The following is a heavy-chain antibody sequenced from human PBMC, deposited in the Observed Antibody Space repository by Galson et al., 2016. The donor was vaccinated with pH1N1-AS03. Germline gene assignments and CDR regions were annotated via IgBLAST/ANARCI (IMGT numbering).Heavy chain of an antibody. CDR3: ARALRSRYYFDN. CDR2: IYYGGRT. D-gene: IGHD3-22*01. J-gene: IGHJ5*02. V-gene: IGHV4-59*01. CDR1: NGSISTYY. Sequence: ETLSLTCTVSNGSISTYYWSWIRQPPGKGPEWIGYIYYGGRTNYNPSLKSRVTISVDPPKTQFPLKLNFVTTADTAVYFPARALRSRYYFDNWGQGTMIAVSS.